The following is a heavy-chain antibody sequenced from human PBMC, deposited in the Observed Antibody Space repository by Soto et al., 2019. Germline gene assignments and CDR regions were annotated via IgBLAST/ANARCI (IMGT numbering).Heavy chain of an antibody. D-gene: IGHD3-10*01. CDR3: AKEGPYYYGSGSYPDY. J-gene: IGHJ4*02. CDR1: GFTFSSYA. V-gene: IGHV3-23*01. CDR2: ISGSGGST. Sequence: VGSLRLSCAASGFTFSSYAMSWVRQAPGKGLEWVSAISGSGGSTYYADSVKGRFTISRDNSKNTLYLQMNSLRAEDTAVYYCAKEGPYYYGSGSYPDYWGQGTLVTVSS.